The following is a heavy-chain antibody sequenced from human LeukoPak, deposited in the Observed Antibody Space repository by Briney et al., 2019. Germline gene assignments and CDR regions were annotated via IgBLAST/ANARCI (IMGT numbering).Heavy chain of an antibody. Sequence: SETLSLTCTVSGYSISSGYYWGWIRQPPGKGLEWIGSIYHSGSTYYNPSLKSRVTISVDTSKNQFSLKLSSVTAADTAVYYCASESDYGDYPDYWGQGTLVTVSS. D-gene: IGHD4-17*01. J-gene: IGHJ4*02. CDR3: ASESDYGDYPDY. CDR2: IYHSGST. CDR1: GYSISSGYY. V-gene: IGHV4-38-2*02.